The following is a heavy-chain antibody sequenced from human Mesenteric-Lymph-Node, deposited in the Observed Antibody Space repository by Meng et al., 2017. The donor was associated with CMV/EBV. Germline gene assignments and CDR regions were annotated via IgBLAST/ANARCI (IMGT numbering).Heavy chain of an antibody. J-gene: IGHJ6*02. CDR2: INPNSGGT. Sequence: ASVKVSCKASGYTFTGYYMHWVRQAPGQGLEWMGWINPNSGGTNYAQKFQGRVTMTRDTSTSTVYMELSSLRSEDTAVYFCARSTVTPNYYYYTMDVWGQGTTVTVSS. D-gene: IGHD4-11*01. V-gene: IGHV1-2*02. CDR1: GYTFTGYY. CDR3: ARSTVTPNYYYYTMDV.